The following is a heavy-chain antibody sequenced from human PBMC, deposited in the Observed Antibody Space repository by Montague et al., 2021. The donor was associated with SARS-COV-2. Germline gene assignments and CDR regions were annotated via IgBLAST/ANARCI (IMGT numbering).Heavy chain of an antibody. CDR2: IYHSGTT. CDR1: GYSISSGYY. V-gene: IGHV4-38-2*02. Sequence: SETLSLTCTVSGYSISSGYYWGWIRKFPGKGLEWIGSIYHSGTTYYNPSLKSRVTISVDTSKNQFSLKMYSVTAADTAQFYCARDRTFRDGYLDAFEIWGKGTVVTVAS. D-gene: IGHD5-24*01. CDR3: ARDRTFRDGYLDAFEI. J-gene: IGHJ3*02.